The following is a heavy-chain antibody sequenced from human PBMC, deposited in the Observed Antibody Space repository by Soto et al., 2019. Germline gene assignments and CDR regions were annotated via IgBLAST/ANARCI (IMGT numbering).Heavy chain of an antibody. J-gene: IGHJ4*02. V-gene: IGHV3-48*02. CDR3: ARDRYGDYASDY. D-gene: IGHD2-21*02. Sequence: EVQLVESGGGLVQPGGSLRLSCAASGFTFRSYSMKWVRQAPGKGLEWVSYISSSGGTIYYADFVKGRFTISRDNAKNSLHLQMNSLRDEDTAVYYCARDRYGDYASDYWGQGTLVTVSS. CDR2: ISSSGGTI. CDR1: GFTFRSYS.